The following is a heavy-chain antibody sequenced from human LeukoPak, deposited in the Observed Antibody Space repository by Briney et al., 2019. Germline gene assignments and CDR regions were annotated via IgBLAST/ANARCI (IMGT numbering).Heavy chain of an antibody. V-gene: IGHV3-30*18. CDR3: ANDKPAKYSSSWYYFDY. CDR2: ISYDGSNK. J-gene: IGHJ4*02. Sequence: PGGTLTLSCAASGFTFSSCGMHWVRQAPAKGLEWVAVISYDGSNKYYADSVKGRFTISRDNSKNTLYLQMNSLRAEDTAVYYCANDKPAKYSSSWYYFDYWGQGTLVTVSS. CDR1: GFTFSSCG. D-gene: IGHD6-13*01.